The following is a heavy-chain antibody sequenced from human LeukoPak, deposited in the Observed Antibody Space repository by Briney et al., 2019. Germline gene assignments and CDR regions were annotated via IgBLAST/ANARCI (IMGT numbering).Heavy chain of an antibody. CDR3: ASGGLRFLEWLST. CDR1: GYTFTSYD. Sequence: ASVKVSCTASGYTFTSYDINWVRQATGQGLEWMGWMNPNSGNTGYAQKFQGSVTITRNTSISTAYMELSSLRSEDTAVYYCASGGLRFLEWLSTWGQGTLVTVSS. CDR2: MNPNSGNT. J-gene: IGHJ4*02. D-gene: IGHD3-3*01. V-gene: IGHV1-8*03.